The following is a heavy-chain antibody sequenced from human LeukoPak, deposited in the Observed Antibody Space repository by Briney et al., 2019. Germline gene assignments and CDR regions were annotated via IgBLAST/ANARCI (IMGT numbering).Heavy chain of an antibody. Sequence: SVKVSCKASGGTFSSYAISWVRQAPGQGLEWMGRIIPIFGIANYAQKFQGRVTITADKSTSTAYMELSSLRSEDTAVYYCARDPPIRGITGTPNVYYGMDVWGQGTTSPSP. J-gene: IGHJ6*02. V-gene: IGHV1-69*04. CDR3: ARDPPIRGITGTPNVYYGMDV. CDR2: IIPIFGIA. D-gene: IGHD1-7*01. CDR1: GGTFSSYA.